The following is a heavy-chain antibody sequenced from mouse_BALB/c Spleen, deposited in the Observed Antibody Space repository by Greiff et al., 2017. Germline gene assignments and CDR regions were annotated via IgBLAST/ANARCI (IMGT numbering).Heavy chain of an antibody. V-gene: IGHV1S126*01. Sequence: VQLQESGPQLVRPGASVKISCKASGYSFTSYWMHWVKQRPGQGLEWIGMIDPSDSETRLNQKFKDKATLTVDKSSSTAYMQLSSPTSEDSAVYYCARTGLRREKDYWGQGTTRTGSS. CDR1: GYSFTSYW. J-gene: IGHJ2*01. CDR3: ARTGLRREKDY. D-gene: IGHD2-4*01. CDR2: IDPSDSET.